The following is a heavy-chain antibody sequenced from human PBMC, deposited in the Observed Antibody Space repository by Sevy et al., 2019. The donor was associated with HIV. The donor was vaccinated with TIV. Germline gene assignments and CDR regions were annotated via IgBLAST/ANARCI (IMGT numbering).Heavy chain of an antibody. J-gene: IGHJ6*02. CDR1: GFTFSSYW. V-gene: IGHV3-7*03. D-gene: IGHD2-15*01. CDR3: AREPIYCSGGSCSYGMDV. CDR2: IKQEGSEK. Sequence: GGSLRLSCAASGFTFSSYWMSWVRQAPGKGLEWVANIKQEGSEKYYVDSVKGRFTISRDNAKNSLYLQMNSLRAEDTAVYYCAREPIYCSGGSCSYGMDVWGQGTTVTVSS.